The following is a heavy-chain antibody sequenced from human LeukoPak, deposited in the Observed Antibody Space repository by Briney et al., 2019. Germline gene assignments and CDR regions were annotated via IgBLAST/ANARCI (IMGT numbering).Heavy chain of an antibody. CDR3: ALGNNDILTGYYSNAFDI. D-gene: IGHD3-9*01. J-gene: IGHJ3*02. V-gene: IGHV3-33*08. CDR1: GFTFSSYG. CDR2: IWYDGSNK. Sequence: SGGSLRLSCAASGFTFSSYGMHWARQAPGKGLEWVAVIWYDGSNKYYADSVKGRFTISRDNSKNTLYLQMNSLRAEDTAVYYCALGNNDILTGYYSNAFDIWGQGTMVTVSS.